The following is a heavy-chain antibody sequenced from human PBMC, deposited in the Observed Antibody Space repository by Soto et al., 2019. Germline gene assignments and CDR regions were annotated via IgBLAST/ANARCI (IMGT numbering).Heavy chain of an antibody. V-gene: IGHV1-69*02. J-gene: IGHJ3*02. CDR2: IIPILGIA. Sequence: GASVKVSCKASGGTFSSYTISCVRQAPGQGLEWMGRIIPILGIANYAQKFQGRVTITADKSTSTAYMELSSLRSEDTAVYYCARALANNDAFDIWGQGTMVTVSS. CDR1: GGTFSSYT. CDR3: ARALANNDAFDI.